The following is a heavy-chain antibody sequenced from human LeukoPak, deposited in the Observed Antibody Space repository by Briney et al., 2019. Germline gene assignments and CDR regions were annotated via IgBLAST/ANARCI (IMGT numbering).Heavy chain of an antibody. CDR2: IDWDDDK. D-gene: IGHD4-17*01. V-gene: IGHV2-70*01. J-gene: IGHJ5*02. CDR3: ARTPDYGYYGGGYWFDP. Sequence: SGPALVKPTQTLTLTCTFSGFSLSTSGMCVSWIRQPPGKALEWLALIDWDDDKYYSTSLKTRLTISKDTSKNQVVLTMTNMDPVDTATYYCARTPDYGYYGGGYWFDPWGQGTLVTVSS. CDR1: GFSLSTSGMC.